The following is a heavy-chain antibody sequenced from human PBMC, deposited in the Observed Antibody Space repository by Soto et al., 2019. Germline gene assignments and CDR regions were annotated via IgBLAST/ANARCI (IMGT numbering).Heavy chain of an antibody. CDR2: IIPIFGTT. D-gene: IGHD6-19*01. V-gene: IGHV1-69*13. J-gene: IGHJ5*02. CDR1: GGTFSSYA. CDR3: ARAHGSSWYNWFDP. Sequence: GASVKVSCKASGGTFSSYAISWVRQAPGQGLEWMGGIIPIFGTTNFAHKFKGRVTITADESTSTVYMELSSLRFEDTAIYYCARAHGSSWYNWFDPWGQGTLVTVSS.